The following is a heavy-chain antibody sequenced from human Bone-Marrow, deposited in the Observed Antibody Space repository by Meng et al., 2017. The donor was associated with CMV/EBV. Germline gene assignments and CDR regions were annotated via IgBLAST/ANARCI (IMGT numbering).Heavy chain of an antibody. D-gene: IGHD3-16*01. CDR2: IYYSGST. CDR3: ARDPGGCPDV. Sequence: GSLRLSCTVSGGSISSYYWSWIRQPPGKGLEWIGYIYYSGSTNYNPSLKSRVTISVDTSKNQFSLKLSSVTAADTAVYYCARDPGGCPDVWGQGTTVTVSS. CDR1: GGSISSYY. J-gene: IGHJ6*02. V-gene: IGHV4-59*01.